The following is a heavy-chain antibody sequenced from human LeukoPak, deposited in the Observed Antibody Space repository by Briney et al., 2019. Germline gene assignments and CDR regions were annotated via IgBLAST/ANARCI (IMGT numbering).Heavy chain of an antibody. Sequence: GGSLRLSCAASGFTFDDYAMHWVRQAPGKGLEWVSGISWNSGSIGYADSVKGRFTISRDNAKNSLYLQMNSLRAEDTALYCCAKVRTYRHWYFDLWGRGTLVTVSS. D-gene: IGHD1-14*01. CDR2: ISWNSGSI. CDR1: GFTFDDYA. J-gene: IGHJ2*01. V-gene: IGHV3-9*01. CDR3: AKVRTYRHWYFDL.